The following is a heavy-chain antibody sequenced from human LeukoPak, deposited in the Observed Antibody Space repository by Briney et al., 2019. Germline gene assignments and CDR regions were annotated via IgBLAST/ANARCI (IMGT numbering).Heavy chain of an antibody. CDR2: INHSGST. Sequence: SETLSLTCAVSGYSISSAYYWGWIRQPPGKGLDWIGSINHSGSTYYNPSLKSRVNLSLDTSKNQFSLRLSSVTAADTAVYYCARSEAFWSGGYSWSNVGAFGIWGQGTMVTVSS. J-gene: IGHJ3*02. D-gene: IGHD3-3*01. CDR1: GYSISSAYY. CDR3: ARSEAFWSGGYSWSNVGAFGI. V-gene: IGHV4-38-2*01.